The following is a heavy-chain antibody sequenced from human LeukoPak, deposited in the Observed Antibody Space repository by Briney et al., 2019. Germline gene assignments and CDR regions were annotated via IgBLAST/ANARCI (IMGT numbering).Heavy chain of an antibody. J-gene: IGHJ4*02. CDR3: ARVGRYFDWLPFLCDY. V-gene: IGHV1-18*01. Sequence: ASVKVSCKASGYTFTSYGISWVRQAPGQGLEWMGWISAYNGNTNYAQKLQGRVTMTTDTSTSTAYMELRSLRSDDTAVYYCARVGRYFDWLPFLCDYWGQGTLVTVS. CDR2: ISAYNGNT. CDR1: GYTFTSYG. D-gene: IGHD3-9*01.